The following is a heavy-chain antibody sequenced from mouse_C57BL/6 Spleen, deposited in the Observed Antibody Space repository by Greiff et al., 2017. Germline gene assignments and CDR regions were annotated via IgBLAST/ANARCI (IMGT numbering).Heavy chain of an antibody. Sequence: QVQLQQSGAELVKPGASVKISCTASGYAFSSSWMNWVKQRPGKGLEWIGRIYPGDGDTNYNGEFKGKATLTADKSSSTAYVQLSSRTSEDAAVYVCAGAEVYGSYFAGWGQGTTLTGSS. CDR3: AGAEVYGSYFAG. CDR2: IYPGDGDT. V-gene: IGHV1-82*01. D-gene: IGHD1-1*01. J-gene: IGHJ2*01. CDR1: GYAFSSSW.